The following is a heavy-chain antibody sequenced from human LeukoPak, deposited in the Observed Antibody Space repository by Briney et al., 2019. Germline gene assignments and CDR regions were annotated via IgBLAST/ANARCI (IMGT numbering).Heavy chain of an antibody. D-gene: IGHD6-13*01. Sequence: SETLSLTCTVSGGSITSYYWSWIRQPPGKGLEWIGYIYYSGSTNCNPSLKSRVTISVDTSKNQFSLKLSSVTAADTAVYYCARRGYSSQLDPWGQGTLVTVSS. V-gene: IGHV4-59*01. J-gene: IGHJ5*02. CDR3: ARRGYSSQLDP. CDR1: GGSITSYY. CDR2: IYYSGST.